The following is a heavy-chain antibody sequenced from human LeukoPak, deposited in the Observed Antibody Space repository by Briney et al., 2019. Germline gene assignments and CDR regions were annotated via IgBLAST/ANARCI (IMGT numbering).Heavy chain of an antibody. CDR1: GFTFSSYW. J-gene: IGHJ4*02. CDR3: ARSDHYHDNSGYDV. Sequence: PGGSLRLSCAASGFTFSSYWMHWVRQAPGKGLVWVSRIDSFGSSKNCADSVRGRFTISRDNAKNTLYLQMSSLRADDTAVYYCARSDHYHDNSGYDVWGQGTLVTVSS. V-gene: IGHV3-74*01. D-gene: IGHD3-22*01. CDR2: IDSFGSSK.